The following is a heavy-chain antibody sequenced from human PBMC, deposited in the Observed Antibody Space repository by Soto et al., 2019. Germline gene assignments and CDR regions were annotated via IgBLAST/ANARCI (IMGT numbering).Heavy chain of an antibody. CDR3: ARDSNSSGPQPHFDY. J-gene: IGHJ4*02. CDR1: GGSISSGGYY. CDR2: IYYSGST. Sequence: PSETLSLTCTVSGGSISSGGYYWSWIRQHPGKGLEWIGYIYYSGSTYYNPSLKSRVTISVDTSKNQFSLKLSSVTAADTAVYYFARDSNSSGPQPHFDYWGQGSLVTVSS. D-gene: IGHD6-19*01. V-gene: IGHV4-31*03.